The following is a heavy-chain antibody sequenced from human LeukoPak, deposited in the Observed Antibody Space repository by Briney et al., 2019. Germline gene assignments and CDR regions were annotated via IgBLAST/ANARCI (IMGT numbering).Heavy chain of an antibody. CDR2: IYSGGST. V-gene: IGHV3-53*01. CDR3: ARDLITMVRGVKYYYYGMDV. Sequence: PGGSLRLSCAASGFTVSSNYMSWVRQAPGEGLEWVSVIYSGGSTYYGDSVKGRFTISRDNSKNTLYLEMNSLRAEDTAVYYCARDLITMVRGVKYYYYGMDVWGKGTTVTVSS. CDR1: GFTVSSNY. D-gene: IGHD3-10*01. J-gene: IGHJ6*04.